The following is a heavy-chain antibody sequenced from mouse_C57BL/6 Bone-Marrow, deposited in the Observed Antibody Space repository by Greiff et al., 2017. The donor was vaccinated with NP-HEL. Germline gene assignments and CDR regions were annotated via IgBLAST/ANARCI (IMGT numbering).Heavy chain of an antibody. CDR2: IYPGDGDT. D-gene: IGHD1-1*01. CDR1: GYAFSSSW. CDR3: ARGYYGRVPFAY. J-gene: IGHJ3*01. Sequence: QVQLQQSGPELVKPGASVKISCKASGYAFSSSWMNWVKQRPGKGLEWIGRIYPGDGDTNYNGKFKGKATLTADKSSSTAYMQLSSLTSEDSAVYFCARGYYGRVPFAYWGQGTLVTVSA. V-gene: IGHV1-82*01.